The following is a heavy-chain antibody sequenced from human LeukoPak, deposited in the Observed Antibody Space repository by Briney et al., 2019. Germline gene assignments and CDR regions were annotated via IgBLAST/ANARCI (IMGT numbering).Heavy chain of an antibody. CDR3: ARGRYYDFWSGYPKPWLDY. J-gene: IGHJ4*02. D-gene: IGHD3-3*01. Sequence: PSETLSLTCAVYGGSFSGYYWSWIRQPPGKGLEWMGEINHSGSTNYNPSLKSRVTISVDTSKNQFSLKLSSVTAADTAAYYCARGRYYDFWSGYPKPWLDYWGQGTLVTVSS. CDR2: INHSGST. V-gene: IGHV4-34*01. CDR1: GGSFSGYY.